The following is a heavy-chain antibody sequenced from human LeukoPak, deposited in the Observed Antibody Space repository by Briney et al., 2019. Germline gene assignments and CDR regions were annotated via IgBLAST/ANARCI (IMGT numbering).Heavy chain of an antibody. CDR1: GGSISSSNW. V-gene: IGHV4-4*02. D-gene: IGHD6-6*01. CDR3: ARGIAARSRWFDP. Sequence: SETLSLTCAVSGGSISSSNWWSWVRQPPGKGLAWIGEIYHSGSTNYNPSLKSRVTISVDKSKNQFSLKLSSVTAADTAVYYCARGIAARSRWFDPWGQGTLVTVSS. J-gene: IGHJ5*02. CDR2: IYHSGST.